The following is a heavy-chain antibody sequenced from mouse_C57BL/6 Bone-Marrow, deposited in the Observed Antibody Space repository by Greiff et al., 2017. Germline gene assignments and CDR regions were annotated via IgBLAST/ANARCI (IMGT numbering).Heavy chain of an antibody. CDR3: ARRGYDGP. J-gene: IGHJ1*03. D-gene: IGHD2-2*01. V-gene: IGHV1-81*01. Sequence: VQLQQSGAELARPGASVKLSCKASGYTFTSYGISWVKQRTGQGLEWIGEIYPRSGNTYYNEKFKGKATLTADKSSSTAYMELRSLTSEDSAVYFCARRGYDGPRGTGTTVTVSS. CDR1: GYTFTSYG. CDR2: IYPRSGNT.